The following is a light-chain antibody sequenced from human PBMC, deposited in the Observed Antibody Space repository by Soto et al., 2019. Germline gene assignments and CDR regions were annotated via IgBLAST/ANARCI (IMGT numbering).Light chain of an antibody. CDR1: QSVSSY. V-gene: IGKV3-11*01. Sequence: EIVLTQSPATLSLSPGSRATLSCRATQSVSSYLAWYQQKPGQAPRLLIYDASNRATGIPARFTASASGTDFNLTISSLEPEDFAVYYCQQRSSWPPFTFGGGTKVEIK. CDR2: DAS. CDR3: QQRSSWPPFT. J-gene: IGKJ4*01.